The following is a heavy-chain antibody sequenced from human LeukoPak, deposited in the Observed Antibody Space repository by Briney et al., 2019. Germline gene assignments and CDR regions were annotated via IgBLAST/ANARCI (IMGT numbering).Heavy chain of an antibody. CDR1: GSTFTGYY. V-gene: IGHV1-2*06. D-gene: IGHD3-16*02. J-gene: IGHJ4*02. CDR2: INPNSGGT. CDR3: ARDKYYDYVWGSYRPDY. Sequence: ASGKVSCKASGSTFTGYYMHWVRQAPGQGLEWMGRINPNSGGTNYAQKFQGRVTMTRDTSISTAYMELSRLRYEDTAVYYCARDKYYDYVWGSYRPDYWGQGTLVTVSS.